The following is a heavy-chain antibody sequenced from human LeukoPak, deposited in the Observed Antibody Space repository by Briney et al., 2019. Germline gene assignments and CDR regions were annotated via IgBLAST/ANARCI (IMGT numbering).Heavy chain of an antibody. Sequence: PGGSLRLSCAASGFTFSSYWMSWVRQAPGKGLEWVANIKQDGSEKYYVDSVKGRFTISRDNAKNSLYLQMNSLRAEDTAVYYCAREKPLQLGEGNWFDPWGQGTLVTVSS. V-gene: IGHV3-7*01. CDR1: GFTFSSYW. CDR2: IKQDGSEK. CDR3: AREKPLQLGEGNWFDP. J-gene: IGHJ5*02. D-gene: IGHD4-11*01.